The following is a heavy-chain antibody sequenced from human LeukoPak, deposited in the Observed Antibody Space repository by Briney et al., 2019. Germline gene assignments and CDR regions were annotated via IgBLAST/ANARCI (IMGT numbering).Heavy chain of an antibody. CDR1: GFTFSDSW. J-gene: IGHJ5*02. CDR2: IEQDGSEN. Sequence: GGSLILSCAASGFTFSDSWMTWVRQAPGKGLEWVANIEQDGSENNYVDSVKGRFTISRDNAKNSLYLQMNSLRAEDTALYYCARGHGWFDPWGQGTLVTVSS. CDR3: ARGHGWFDP. V-gene: IGHV3-7*05.